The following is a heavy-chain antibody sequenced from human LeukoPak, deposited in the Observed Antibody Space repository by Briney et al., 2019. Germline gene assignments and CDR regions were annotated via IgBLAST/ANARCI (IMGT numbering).Heavy chain of an antibody. CDR1: GGSFSGYY. CDR3: ARAITGGAEIYCYYYYMDV. J-gene: IGHJ6*03. CDR2: INHSGST. Sequence: SETLSLTCAVYGGSFSGYYWSWIRQPPGKGLEWIGEINHSGSTNYNPSLKSRVTISVDTSKNQFPLKLSSVTAADTAVYYCARAITGGAEIYCYYYYMDVWGKGTTVTVSS. V-gene: IGHV4-34*01. D-gene: IGHD2-15*01.